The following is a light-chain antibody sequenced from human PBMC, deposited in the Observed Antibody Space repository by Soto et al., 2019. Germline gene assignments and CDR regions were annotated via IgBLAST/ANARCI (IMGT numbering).Light chain of an antibody. CDR2: DNN. CDR3: GTWDSRLSPYV. V-gene: IGLV1-51*01. J-gene: IGLJ1*01. Sequence: QSALTQPPSVSAAPGQKVTISCSGSSSNIGNNYVSWYQQLPGTAPKLLIYDNNKRPSGIPDRFSGSKSGTSATLGITGLQTGDEADYYCGTWDSRLSPYVFGTGTKVTVL. CDR1: SSNIGNNY.